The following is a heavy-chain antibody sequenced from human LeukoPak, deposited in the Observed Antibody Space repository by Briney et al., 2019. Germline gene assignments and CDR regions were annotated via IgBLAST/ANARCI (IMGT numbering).Heavy chain of an antibody. J-gene: IGHJ6*02. CDR2: IYHSGST. Sequence: SETLSLTCAVSGGSISSGGYSWSWIRQPPGKGLEWIGYIYHSGSTYYNPSLKSRVTISVDRSKNQFSLKLSSVTAADTAVYYCARVNTMVRGGSYGMDVWGQGTTVTVSS. D-gene: IGHD3-10*01. CDR1: GGSISSGGYS. V-gene: IGHV4-30-2*01. CDR3: ARVNTMVRGGSYGMDV.